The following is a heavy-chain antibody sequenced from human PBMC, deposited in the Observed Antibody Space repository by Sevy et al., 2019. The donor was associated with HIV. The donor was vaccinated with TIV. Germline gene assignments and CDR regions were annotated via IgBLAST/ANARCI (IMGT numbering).Heavy chain of an antibody. D-gene: IGHD6-13*01. Sequence: GGSLRLSCAASGFTFSSYAMHWVRQAPDKGLEWVAVISCDGSNKYYADSVKGRFTISRDNSKNTLYLQMNSLRAEDTAVYYCARDGVSSSWHAYYFDYWGQGTLVTVSS. V-gene: IGHV3-30*04. J-gene: IGHJ4*02. CDR2: ISCDGSNK. CDR1: GFTFSSYA. CDR3: ARDGVSSSWHAYYFDY.